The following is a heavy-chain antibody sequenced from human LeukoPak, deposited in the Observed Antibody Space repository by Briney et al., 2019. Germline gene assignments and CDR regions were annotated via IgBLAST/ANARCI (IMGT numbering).Heavy chain of an antibody. CDR2: LYYSGST. J-gene: IGHJ4*02. V-gene: IGHV4-39*06. D-gene: IGHD3-22*01. CDR3: ATRRNYYDSSGYRY. CDR1: GGSISNNLYY. Sequence: SGTLSLTCTVAGGSISNNLYYWGWVRQPPGKGLEWIGSLYYSGSTYYNASLKGRVTISIDKAKNQFALMLSSVTAADTAVYYCATRRNYYDSSGYRYWGQGTLVTVSS.